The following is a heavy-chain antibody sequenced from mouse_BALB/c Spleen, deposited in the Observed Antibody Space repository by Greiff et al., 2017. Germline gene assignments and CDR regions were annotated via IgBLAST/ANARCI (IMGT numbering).Heavy chain of an antibody. CDR2: ISSGGST. CDR3: ARGPYDYDGTWFAY. J-gene: IGHJ3*01. D-gene: IGHD2-4*01. Sequence: DVQLVESGGGLVKPGGSLKLSCAASGFTFSSYAMSWVRQTPEKRLEWVASISSGGSTYYPDSVKGRFTISRDNARNILYLQMSSLRSEDTAMYYCARGPYDYDGTWFAYWGQGTLVTVSA. CDR1: GFTFSSYA. V-gene: IGHV5-6-5*01.